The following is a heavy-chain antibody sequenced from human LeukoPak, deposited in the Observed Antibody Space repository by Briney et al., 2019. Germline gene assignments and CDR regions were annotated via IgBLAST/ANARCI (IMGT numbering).Heavy chain of an antibody. CDR1: GGTFRGYY. CDR3: ARGVLGPYYFDL. Sequence: AETLSLNCAVYGGTFRGYYWSWIRQPPGKGLEWIGEIHYTGATNYKPSLKSRVTISGDPSKNQVSLRVYSVTAADTAVYYCARGVLGPYYFDLWGRGTLVTVSS. CDR2: IHYTGAT. J-gene: IGHJ2*01. D-gene: IGHD7-27*01. V-gene: IGHV4-34*01.